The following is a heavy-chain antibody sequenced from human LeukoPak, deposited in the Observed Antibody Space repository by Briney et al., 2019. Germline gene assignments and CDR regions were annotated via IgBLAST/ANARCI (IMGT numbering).Heavy chain of an antibody. CDR1: GFTFSSYA. CDR2: ISGSGFST. Sequence: PGGSLRLSCAASGFTFSSYAMSWVRQAPGKGLEWVSGISGSGFSTYYADSVKGRFTISRDSSKNTLYLQMNSLRAEDTAVYYCAKGSPSIAVASYDYWGQGTLVTVSS. J-gene: IGHJ4*02. CDR3: AKGSPSIAVASYDY. V-gene: IGHV3-23*01. D-gene: IGHD6-19*01.